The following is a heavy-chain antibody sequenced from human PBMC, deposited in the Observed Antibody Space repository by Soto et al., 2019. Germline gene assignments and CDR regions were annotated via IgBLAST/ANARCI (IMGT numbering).Heavy chain of an antibody. Sequence: SETLSLTCTVSGGSISSRSYYWGWIRQPPGKGLEWIGNIYYSGTTYYNPSLKSRVTISVDTSKNQFSLKLSSVTAADTAVYYCARRLEFYYFEYWGQGALVTVSS. V-gene: IGHV4-39*01. D-gene: IGHD3-10*01. CDR2: IYYSGTT. CDR3: ARRLEFYYFEY. J-gene: IGHJ4*02. CDR1: GGSISSRSYY.